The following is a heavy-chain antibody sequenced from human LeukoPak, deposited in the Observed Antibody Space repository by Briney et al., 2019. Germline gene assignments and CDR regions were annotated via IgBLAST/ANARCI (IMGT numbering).Heavy chain of an antibody. CDR1: GFTFSTYF. Sequence: GGSLRLSCAASGFTFSTYFMHWVRQAPGKGLEWVADIASDGSHTFYVESVKGRFTISRDNSKNTLYLQMNSLRAEDTAVYYCARDSRALWFGELLKNNWFDPWGQGTLVTVSS. CDR3: ARDSRALWFGELLKNNWFDP. J-gene: IGHJ5*02. V-gene: IGHV3-30-3*01. CDR2: IASDGSHT. D-gene: IGHD3-10*01.